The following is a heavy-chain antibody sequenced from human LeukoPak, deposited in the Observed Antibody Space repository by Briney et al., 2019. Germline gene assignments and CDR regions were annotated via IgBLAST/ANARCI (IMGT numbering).Heavy chain of an antibody. J-gene: IGHJ6*03. D-gene: IGHD3-9*01. CDR2: IYRGDSDT. CDR1: GYIFTSYC. CDR3: ARLGDILTGTYYYYMDV. V-gene: IGHV5-51*01. Sequence: GESLKISCKGSGYIFTSYCIVWVLQMPGKGLEWMGIIYRGDSDTRYSASFQGQVTISADESISTAYLQWSSLKASDTAMYYCARLGDILTGTYYYYMDVWGKGTTVTVSS.